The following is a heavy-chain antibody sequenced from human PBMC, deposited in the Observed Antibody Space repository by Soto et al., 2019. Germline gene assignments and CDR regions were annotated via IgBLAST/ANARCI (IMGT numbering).Heavy chain of an antibody. J-gene: IGHJ6*02. CDR1: GGSISSYY. CDR3: AXDRVVYAPVVYYYGMDV. Sequence: SETLSLTCTVSGGSISSYYWSWIRQPPGKGLEWIGYIYYSGSTNYNPSLKSRVTISVDTSKNQFSLKLSSVTAADTAVYYCAXDRVVYAPVVYYYGMDVWGQGTTVTVSS. CDR2: IYYSGST. D-gene: IGHD2-8*02. V-gene: IGHV4-59*01.